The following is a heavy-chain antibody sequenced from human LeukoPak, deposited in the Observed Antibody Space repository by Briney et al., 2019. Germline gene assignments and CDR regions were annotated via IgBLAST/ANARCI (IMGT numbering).Heavy chain of an antibody. J-gene: IGHJ4*02. Sequence: SETLSLTCAVYGGSFSGYYWSWIRQPPGKGLEWIGEINHSGSTNYNPSLKSRVTISVDTSKNQFSLKLSSVTAADTAVYYCARHTTSGWYQVVYWGQGALVTVSS. CDR3: ARHTTSGWYQVVY. CDR2: INHSGST. V-gene: IGHV4-34*01. D-gene: IGHD6-19*01. CDR1: GGSFSGYY.